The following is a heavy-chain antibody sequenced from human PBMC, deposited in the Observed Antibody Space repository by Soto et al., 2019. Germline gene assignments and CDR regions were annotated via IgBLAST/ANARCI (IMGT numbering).Heavy chain of an antibody. V-gene: IGHV3-30*18. D-gene: IGHD3-10*01. CDR2: ISHDGGNK. CDR3: AKDPFAKSASSPAH. CDR1: GFIFSDFG. Sequence: QVQLVESGGGVVQPGRSLRLSCAGSGFIFSDFGMHWVRQAPGKGLEWVALISHDGGNKYYADSVKGRFTISRDNSKSTLYVQMNSLRAEDTAMYYCAKDPFAKSASSPAHWGQGTLVTVSS. J-gene: IGHJ4*02.